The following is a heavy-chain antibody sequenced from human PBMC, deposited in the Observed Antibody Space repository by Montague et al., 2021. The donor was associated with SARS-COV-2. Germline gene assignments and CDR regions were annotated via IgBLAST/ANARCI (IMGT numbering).Heavy chain of an antibody. D-gene: IGHD4-11*01. V-gene: IGHV4-59*08. CDR2: IYYSGST. CDR3: ARHLRVTTVTSHMYHYAMDV. J-gene: IGHJ6*02. Sequence: SETLSLTCSVSGDSISNYSWSWIRQSPGKGLEWIGYIYYSGSTNYSPSPTSRVTISVDTSKNQVSLKLTSVTAADTAVYYCARHLRVTTVTSHMYHYAMDVWGQGTTVTVSS. CDR1: GDSISNYS.